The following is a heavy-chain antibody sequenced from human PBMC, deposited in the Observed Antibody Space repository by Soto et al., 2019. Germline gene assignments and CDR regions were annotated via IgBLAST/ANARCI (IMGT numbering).Heavy chain of an antibody. CDR1: GGSISSGGYY. Sequence: PSETLSLNCTVSGGSISSGGYYWSWVRQSPGKGLEWIGEIYHSGSTNYNPSLKSRVTISVDKSKNQFSLNLSSVTAADTAVYYCARDQNGSGNYYTRYFDYWGQGTLVTVSS. J-gene: IGHJ4*02. CDR2: IYHSGST. V-gene: IGHV4-61*08. D-gene: IGHD3-10*01. CDR3: ARDQNGSGNYYTRYFDY.